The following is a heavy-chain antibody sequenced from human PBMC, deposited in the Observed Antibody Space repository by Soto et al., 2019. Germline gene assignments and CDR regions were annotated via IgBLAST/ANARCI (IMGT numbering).Heavy chain of an antibody. Sequence: EVQLVESGGGLVQPGRSLTLSCVASGFTFHDYAMHWVRQAPGKGLEGVSGINWNRRIIDYAHSARGRFIIARENAKNSIYLQMNCLREEDPAFYYCAKSRRAMNWDLDLWGRGTLVIVSS. J-gene: IGHJ2*01. CDR3: AKSRRAMNWDLDL. V-gene: IGHV3-9*01. CDR1: GFTFHDYA. CDR2: INWNRRII.